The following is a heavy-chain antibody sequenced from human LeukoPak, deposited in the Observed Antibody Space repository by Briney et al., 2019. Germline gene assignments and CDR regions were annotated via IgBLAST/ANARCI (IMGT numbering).Heavy chain of an antibody. D-gene: IGHD3-22*01. CDR1: GFTFSSYA. J-gene: IGHJ4*02. V-gene: IGHV3-23*01. CDR3: AKDLLYYYDSSGTFDY. CDR2: ISGSGGST. Sequence: GGSLRLSCAASGFTFSSYAMSWVRQAPGKGLEWVSAISGSGGSTYYADSVKGRFTISRDNSKNTLHLQMNSLRAEDTAVYYCAKDLLYYYDSSGTFDYWGQGTLVTVSS.